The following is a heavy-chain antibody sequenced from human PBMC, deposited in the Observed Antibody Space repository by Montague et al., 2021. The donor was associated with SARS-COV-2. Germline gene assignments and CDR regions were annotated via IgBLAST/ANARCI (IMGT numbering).Heavy chain of an antibody. Sequence: SETLSLTCTVSGGSISSSSYYWGWIRQPPGKGLEWIGSIYYSGTTYYNPSLKSRVTISVDTSKNQFSLKLSSVTAADTAVYYCARGALFYDSSGYYSDAFDIWGQGTMVTVSS. J-gene: IGHJ3*02. D-gene: IGHD3-22*01. CDR1: GGSISSSSYY. V-gene: IGHV4-39*07. CDR2: IYYSGTT. CDR3: ARGALFYDSSGYYSDAFDI.